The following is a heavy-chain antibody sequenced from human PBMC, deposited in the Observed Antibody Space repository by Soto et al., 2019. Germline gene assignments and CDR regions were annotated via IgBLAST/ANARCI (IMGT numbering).Heavy chain of an antibody. CDR3: ARVGNYYDSSGYPKYYFDY. V-gene: IGHV3-53*01. CDR1: GFTVSSNY. CDR2: IYSGGST. D-gene: IGHD3-22*01. J-gene: IGHJ4*02. Sequence: GGSLRLSCAASGFTVSSNYMSWVRQAPGKGLERVSVIYSGGSTFYADSVKGRFTISRDNSKNTLYLQMNSLRAEDTAVYYCARVGNYYDSSGYPKYYFDYWGQGTLVTVSS.